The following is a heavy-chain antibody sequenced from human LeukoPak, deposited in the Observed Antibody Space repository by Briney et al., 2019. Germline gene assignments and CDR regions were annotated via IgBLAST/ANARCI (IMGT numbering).Heavy chain of an antibody. V-gene: IGHV3-74*01. CDR2: ISYDGHNT. D-gene: IGHD3-22*01. Sequence: PGGSLRLSCAASGITLSNYWIHWVRQAPGKGLVWVSRISYDGHNTNYADSVKGRFTISRDNAKNTLNLQMNSLRAEDTAVYYCARDLGQYYDTSDNWFDPWGQGTLVTVSS. CDR3: ARDLGQYYDTSDNWFDP. J-gene: IGHJ5*02. CDR1: GITLSNYW.